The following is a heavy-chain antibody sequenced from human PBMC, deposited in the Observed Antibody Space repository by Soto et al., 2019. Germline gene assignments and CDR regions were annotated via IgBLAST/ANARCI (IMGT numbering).Heavy chain of an antibody. CDR2: IYHSGST. CDR1: GGSISSSNW. J-gene: IGHJ4*02. V-gene: IGHV4-4*02. D-gene: IGHD6-13*01. Sequence: SETLSLTCAVSGGSISSSNWWSWVRQPPGKGLEWIGEIYHSGSTNYNPSLKSRVTISVDKSKNQFSLKLSSVTAADTAVYYCASSNEFSSRADYWGQGTLVTVSS. CDR3: ASSNEFSSRADY.